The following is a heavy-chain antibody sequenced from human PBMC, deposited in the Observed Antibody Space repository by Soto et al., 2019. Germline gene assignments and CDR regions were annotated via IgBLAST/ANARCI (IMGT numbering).Heavy chain of an antibody. Sequence: GGSLRLSCAVSGFTVSGKKYVAWVRQAPGKGLEWVSALYDVDGSFYSDSVKGRFTTSSDSSKTTVYLQMNDLRPADTAVYYCATWHEREHAYDVWGQGTTVTVSS. D-gene: IGHD1-1*01. J-gene: IGHJ3*01. CDR3: ATWHEREHAYDV. CDR1: GFTVSGKKY. CDR2: LYDVDGS. V-gene: IGHV3-53*01.